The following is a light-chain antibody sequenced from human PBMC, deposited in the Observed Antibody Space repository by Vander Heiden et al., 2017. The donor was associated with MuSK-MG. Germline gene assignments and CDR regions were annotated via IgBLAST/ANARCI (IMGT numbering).Light chain of an antibody. J-gene: IGKJ5*01. CDR3: QQCGGSPPIT. V-gene: IGKV3-20*01. Sequence: DIVLTQSPGTLSLSPGERATLSCRASQSVSSNSLAWYQQKPGQAPRLLIYGTSTRATGIPDRFSGSGSGTDFSLIISRLEPEDFAVYYCQQCGGSPPITFGQGTRLEIK. CDR1: QSVSSNS. CDR2: GTS.